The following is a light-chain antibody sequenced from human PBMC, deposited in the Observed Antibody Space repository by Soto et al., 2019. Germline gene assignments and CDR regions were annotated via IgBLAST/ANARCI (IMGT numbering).Light chain of an antibody. V-gene: IGLV1-51*01. J-gene: IGLJ2*01. CDR3: GTWDASLSAGI. CDR2: DNN. Sequence: QSVLTQPPSVSAAPRQKVTISCSGSTSNIGNNSVSWYQQLPGTAPKLLIYDNNKRPSGIPDRFSGSRSGTSATLGITGLQTWDEADYYCGTWDASLSAGIFGGGTKVTVL. CDR1: TSNIGNNS.